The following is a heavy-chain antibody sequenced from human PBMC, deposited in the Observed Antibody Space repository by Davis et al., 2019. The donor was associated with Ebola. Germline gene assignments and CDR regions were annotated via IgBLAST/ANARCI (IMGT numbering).Heavy chain of an antibody. CDR1: GGSISSHY. D-gene: IGHD3-22*01. Sequence: MPSETLSLTCTVSGGSISSHYWSWIRQPPGKGLEWIGYIYYSWSTYYNPSLKSRVTISVDTSKNQFSLKLSSVTAADTAVYYCARGHRKYYYDSSGYSDYWGQGTLVTVSS. V-gene: IGHV4-59*06. J-gene: IGHJ4*02. CDR2: IYYSWST. CDR3: ARGHRKYYYDSSGYSDY.